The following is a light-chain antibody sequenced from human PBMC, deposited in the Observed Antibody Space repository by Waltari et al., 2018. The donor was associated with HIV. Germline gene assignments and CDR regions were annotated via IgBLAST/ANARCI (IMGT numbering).Light chain of an antibody. V-gene: IGLV1-51*01. Sequence: QSVLTQPPSVSAAPGQKVTISSSGSSSNLGNNYVTWYQQLPGTAPKLLIYDNNKRPSGIPDRFSGSKSGTSATLGITGLQTGDEADYYCGTWDSSLSAKVVFGGGTKLTVL. CDR1: SSNLGNNY. CDR2: DNN. CDR3: GTWDSSLSAKVV. J-gene: IGLJ2*01.